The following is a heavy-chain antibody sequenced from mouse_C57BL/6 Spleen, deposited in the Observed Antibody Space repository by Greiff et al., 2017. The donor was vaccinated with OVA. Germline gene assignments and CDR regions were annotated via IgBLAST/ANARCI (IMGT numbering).Heavy chain of an antibody. CDR1: GYSITSGYY. CDR3: ARLNYYYGSSRYFDY. Sequence: VQLQQSGPGLVKPSQSLSLTCSVTGYSITSGYYWNWIRQFPGNKLEWMGYISYDGSNNYNPSLKNRISITRDTSKNQFFLKLNSVTTEDTATYYCARLNYYYGSSRYFDYWGQGTTLTVSS. D-gene: IGHD1-1*01. J-gene: IGHJ2*01. V-gene: IGHV3-6*01. CDR2: ISYDGSN.